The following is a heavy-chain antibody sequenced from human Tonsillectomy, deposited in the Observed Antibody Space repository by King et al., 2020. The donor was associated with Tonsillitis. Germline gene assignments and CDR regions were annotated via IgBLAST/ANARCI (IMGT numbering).Heavy chain of an antibody. D-gene: IGHD5-18*01. CDR2: IYYSGST. J-gene: IGHJ4*02. V-gene: IGHV4-39*01. CDR3: ARLHYGYSYGLDY. Sequence: QLQESGPGLVKPSETLSLTCTVSGGSISSSSYYWGWIRQPPGKGLEWIGSIYYSGSTYYNPSLKSRVTISVDTSKNQFSLKLSSVTAADTAVYYCARLHYGYSYGLDYWGQGTLVTVCS. CDR1: GGSISSSSYY.